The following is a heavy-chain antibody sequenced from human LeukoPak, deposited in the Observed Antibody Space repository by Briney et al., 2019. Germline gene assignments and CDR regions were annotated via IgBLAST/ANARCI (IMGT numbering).Heavy chain of an antibody. CDR3: ARRRGDFWSDYYAFDY. Sequence: KPSETLSLTCAAYGGSFSGYYWSWIRQPPGKALEWIGEINHSGSTNYNPSLTSRVTISLDTSKNQFSLKLSSVTAADTAVYYCARRRGDFWSDYYAFDYWGQGTLVTISS. V-gene: IGHV4-34*01. CDR2: INHSGST. J-gene: IGHJ4*02. CDR1: GGSFSGYY. D-gene: IGHD3-3*01.